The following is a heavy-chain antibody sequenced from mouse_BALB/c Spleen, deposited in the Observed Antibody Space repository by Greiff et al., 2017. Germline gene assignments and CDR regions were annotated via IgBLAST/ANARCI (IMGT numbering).Heavy chain of an antibody. V-gene: IGHV1-54*01. Sequence: VQLQQSGAELVRPGTSVKVSCTASGYAFTNYLIEWVKQRPGQGLEWIGVINPGSGGTNYNEKFKGKATLTADKSSSTAYMQLSSLTSDDSAVYFCARSGYGSSPFAYWGQGTLVTVAA. CDR1: GYAFTNYL. D-gene: IGHD1-1*01. CDR3: ARSGYGSSPFAY. J-gene: IGHJ3*01. CDR2: INPGSGGT.